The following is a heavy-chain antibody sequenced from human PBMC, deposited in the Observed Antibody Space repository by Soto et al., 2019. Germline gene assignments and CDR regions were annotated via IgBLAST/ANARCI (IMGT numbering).Heavy chain of an antibody. CDR3: ASRQY. Sequence: EGQLVESGGDLVQPGGSLRLSCAASGFSFSNYSMNWVRQAPGKGLEWLAYISASSSTIYYTDSLKGRFTVSRDNAKNLLYLQMNSLRREDTAVYYCASRQYWGQGTLVTVSS. J-gene: IGHJ4*02. CDR1: GFSFSNYS. V-gene: IGHV3-48*01. CDR2: ISASSSTI.